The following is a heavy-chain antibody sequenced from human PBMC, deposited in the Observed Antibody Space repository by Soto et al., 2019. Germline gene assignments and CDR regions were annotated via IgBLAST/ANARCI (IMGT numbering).Heavy chain of an antibody. V-gene: IGHV3-23*01. CDR3: AKVGRELPGFDY. J-gene: IGHJ4*02. D-gene: IGHD1-26*01. CDR1: GFTFSSYA. Sequence: EVQLLESGGGLVQPGGSLRLSCAASGFTFSSYAMSWVRQAPGKGLEWVSAISGSGGSTYYADSVKGRFTISRDNSMNTLYLQMNSLRAEDTAVYYCAKVGRELPGFDYWGQGTLVTVSS. CDR2: ISGSGGST.